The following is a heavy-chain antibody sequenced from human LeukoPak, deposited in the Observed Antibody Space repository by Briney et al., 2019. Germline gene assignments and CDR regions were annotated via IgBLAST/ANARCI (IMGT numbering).Heavy chain of an antibody. CDR2: VWYDGSNK. J-gene: IGHJ4*02. Sequence: GRSLRLSCAASGFTFSSYGMHWVRQAPGKGLEWVAVVWYDGSNKYYADSVKGRFTISRDNSKNTLYLQMNSLRAEDTAVYYCASCSSTSCYALGIDYWGQGTLVTVSS. D-gene: IGHD2-2*01. V-gene: IGHV3-33*01. CDR3: ASCSSTSCYALGIDY. CDR1: GFTFSSYG.